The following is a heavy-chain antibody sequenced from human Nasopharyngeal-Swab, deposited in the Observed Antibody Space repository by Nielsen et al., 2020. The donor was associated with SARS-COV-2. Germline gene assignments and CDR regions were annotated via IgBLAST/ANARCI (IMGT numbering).Heavy chain of an antibody. CDR2: INHSGST. CDR3: ARRGAGIRGDYARGAFDI. J-gene: IGHJ3*02. D-gene: IGHD4-17*01. CDR1: GGSFSGYY. Sequence: GSLRLSCAVYGGSFSGYYWSWIRQPPGKGLEWIGEINHSGSTNYNPSLKSRVTISVDTSKNQFSLKLSSVTAADTAVYYCARRGAGIRGDYARGAFDIWGQGTMVTVSS. V-gene: IGHV4-34*01.